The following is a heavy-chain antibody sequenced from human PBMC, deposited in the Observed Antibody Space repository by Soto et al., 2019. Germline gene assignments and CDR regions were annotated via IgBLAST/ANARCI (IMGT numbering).Heavy chain of an antibody. CDR2: INHSGRT. CDR3: ARLAVAGTFGYYYYYGMDV. V-gene: IGHV4-34*01. D-gene: IGHD6-19*01. CDR1: GGSFSGYY. J-gene: IGHJ6*02. Sequence: QVQLQQWGAGLLKPSETLSLTCAVYGGSFSGYYWSWIRQHPGKGLEWIGEINHSGRTNYTPSLKSRVTISVDTSKNQFSLKLSSVTAADTAVYYCARLAVAGTFGYYYYYGMDVWGQGTTVTVSS.